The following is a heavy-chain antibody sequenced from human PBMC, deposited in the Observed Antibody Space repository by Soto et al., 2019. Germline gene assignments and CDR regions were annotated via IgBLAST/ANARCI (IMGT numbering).Heavy chain of an antibody. CDR3: AKDFTYYDFWSLSLVFDY. V-gene: IGHV3-30*18. J-gene: IGHJ4*02. Sequence: QVQLVESGGGVVQPGRSLRLSCAASGFTFSSYGMHWVRQAPGKGLEWVAVISYDGSNKYYADSVKGRFTISRDNSKNTPYLQMNSLRAEDTAVYYCAKDFTYYDFWSLSLVFDYWGQGTLVTVSS. D-gene: IGHD3-3*01. CDR1: GFTFSSYG. CDR2: ISYDGSNK.